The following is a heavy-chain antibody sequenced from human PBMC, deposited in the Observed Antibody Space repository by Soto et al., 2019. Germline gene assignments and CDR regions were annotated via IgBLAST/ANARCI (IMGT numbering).Heavy chain of an antibody. D-gene: IGHD3-3*01. Sequence: PSETRSLTWTVSGGSISSSIYYGVWIRQPPGKGLDWIGSIYYSGSTYYNPSLKSRVTISVDTSKNRFSLKLSSVTAADTAVYYCASQYYDFWSGHNNWFDPWGQGTLVT. J-gene: IGHJ5*02. CDR1: GGSISSSIYY. CDR2: IYYSGST. CDR3: ASQYYDFWSGHNNWFDP. V-gene: IGHV4-39*01.